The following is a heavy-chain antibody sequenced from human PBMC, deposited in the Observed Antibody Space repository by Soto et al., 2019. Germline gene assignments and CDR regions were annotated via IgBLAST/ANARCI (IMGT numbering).Heavy chain of an antibody. J-gene: IGHJ5*02. D-gene: IGHD2-2*02. CDR2: IYPGDSDS. Sequence: GESLKISCKASGYTFTSYWIGWVRQMPGKGLEWMGIIYPGDSDSRYSLSFQGRATISVDRSISTAYLQWSSLKASDTALYYCARGHCSSTTCYKASFDPWGQGTLVTVSS. V-gene: IGHV5-51*01. CDR3: ARGHCSSTTCYKASFDP. CDR1: GYTFTSYW.